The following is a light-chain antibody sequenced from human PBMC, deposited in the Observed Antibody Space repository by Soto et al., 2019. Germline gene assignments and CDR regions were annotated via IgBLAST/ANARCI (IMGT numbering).Light chain of an antibody. J-gene: IGLJ2*01. V-gene: IGLV2-8*01. CDR2: EVS. CDR3: SLYAGNNKV. Sequence: QSALTQPPSASGAPGQSVAISCTGTSSDVGGYNYVSWYQQHPGKAPKLIIYEVSQRPSGVPDRFSGSKSGNTASLTVSGLQAEDEANYYCSLYAGNNKVFGGGTKLTVL. CDR1: SSDVGGYNY.